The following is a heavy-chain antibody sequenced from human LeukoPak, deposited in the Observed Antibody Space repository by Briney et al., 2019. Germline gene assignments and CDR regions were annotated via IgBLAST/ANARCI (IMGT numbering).Heavy chain of an antibody. V-gene: IGHV3-15*01. J-gene: IGHJ4*02. CDR2: IKSKTDGGTT. CDR1: GFTFSSYW. D-gene: IGHD1-26*01. Sequence: GGSLRLSCAASGFTFSSYWMSWVRQAPGKGLEWVGRIKSKTDGGTTDYAAPVKGRFTISRDDSKNTLYLQMNSLKTEDTAVYYCTTDYDGGATSFDYWGQGTLVTVSS. CDR3: TTDYDGGATSFDY.